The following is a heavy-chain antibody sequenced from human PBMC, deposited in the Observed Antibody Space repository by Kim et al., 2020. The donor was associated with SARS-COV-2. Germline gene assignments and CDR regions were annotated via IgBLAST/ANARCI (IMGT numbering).Heavy chain of an antibody. CDR3: ARGPGQWLVHGWFDP. Sequence: SETLSLTCAVYGGSFSGYYWSWIRQPPGKGLEWIGEINHSGSTNYNPSLKSRVTISVDTSKNQFSLKLSSVTAADTAVYYCARGPGQWLVHGWFDPWGQGTLVTVSS. J-gene: IGHJ5*02. CDR1: GGSFSGYY. CDR2: INHSGST. V-gene: IGHV4-34*01. D-gene: IGHD6-19*01.